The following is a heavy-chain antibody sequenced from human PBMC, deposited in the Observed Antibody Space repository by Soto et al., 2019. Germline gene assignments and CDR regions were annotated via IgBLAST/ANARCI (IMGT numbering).Heavy chain of an antibody. D-gene: IGHD2-21*01. CDR3: ARDCGSSLDY. J-gene: IGHJ4*02. CDR1: GGTFSNYA. Sequence: SVKVSCKASGGTFSNYAISWVRQAPGQGLEWMGGIIPIFGTANYAQKFQGRVTITEDESTSTAYMQLSSLRSEDTAVYFCARDCGSSLDYWGQGTLVTVSS. CDR2: IIPIFGTA. V-gene: IGHV1-69*01.